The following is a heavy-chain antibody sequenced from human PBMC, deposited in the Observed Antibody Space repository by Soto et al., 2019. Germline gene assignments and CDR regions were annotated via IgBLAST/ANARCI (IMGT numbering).Heavy chain of an antibody. D-gene: IGHD4-17*01. Sequence: GGSLRFSCAASGFTFSSYAMSWVRQAPGKGLEWVSVISGSDDSTYYADSVKGRFTISRDNSKNTLYLQMNSLRAEDTAVYYCAKSNGASSEDFYYYGMDVWGQGTTVTVSS. J-gene: IGHJ6*02. CDR2: ISGSDDST. CDR3: AKSNGASSEDFYYYGMDV. V-gene: IGHV3-23*01. CDR1: GFTFSSYA.